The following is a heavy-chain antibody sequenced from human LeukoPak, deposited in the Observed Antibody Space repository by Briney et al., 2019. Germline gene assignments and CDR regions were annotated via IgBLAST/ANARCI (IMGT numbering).Heavy chain of an antibody. CDR3: ARTQYSSSSSVNY. Sequence: TSETLSLTCTVSGGSISSSSYYWGWIRQPPGKGLEWIGSIYYSGSTYYNPSLKSRVTISVDTSKNQFSLKLSSVTAADTAVYYCARTQYSSSSSVNYWGQGTLVTVSS. V-gene: IGHV4-39*07. J-gene: IGHJ4*02. D-gene: IGHD6-6*01. CDR2: IYYSGST. CDR1: GGSISSSSYY.